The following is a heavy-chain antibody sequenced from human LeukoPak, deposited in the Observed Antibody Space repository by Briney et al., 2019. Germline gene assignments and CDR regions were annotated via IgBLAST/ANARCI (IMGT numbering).Heavy chain of an antibody. CDR2: ISAYNGNT. CDR3: ARDIAVAAYFDY. CDR1: GYTFTSYG. V-gene: IGHV1-18*01. D-gene: IGHD6-19*01. Sequence: ASVKVSCKASGYTFTSYGISWVRQAPGQGLEWMGWISAYNGNTNYAQKLQGRVTMTTDTSTSTAYMELRTLTSDDTAVYYCARDIAVAAYFDYWGQGTLVTVSS. J-gene: IGHJ4*02.